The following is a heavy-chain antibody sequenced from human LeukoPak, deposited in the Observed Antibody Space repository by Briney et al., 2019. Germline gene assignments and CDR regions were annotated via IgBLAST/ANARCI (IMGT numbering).Heavy chain of an antibody. CDR1: GGSVSSGSYY. V-gene: IGHV4-31*03. CDR2: IYYSGST. J-gene: IGHJ5*02. CDR3: ARDRGSSGFDP. D-gene: IGHD6-6*01. Sequence: SETLSLTCTVSGGSVSSGSYYWSWIRQPPGKGLEWIGYIYYSGSTYYNPSLKSRVTISVDTSKNQFSLKLSSVTAADTAVYYCARDRGSSGFDPWGQGTLVTVSS.